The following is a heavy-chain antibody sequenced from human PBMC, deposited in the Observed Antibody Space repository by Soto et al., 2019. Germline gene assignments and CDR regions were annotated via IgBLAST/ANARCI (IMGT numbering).Heavy chain of an antibody. J-gene: IGHJ4*02. V-gene: IGHV4-30-2*02. CDR2: IYHTGTT. CDR1: GGSINSGDYS. Sequence: SETLSLTCTVSGGSINSGDYSWTWIRQPPGKGLEWIGYIYHTGTTYYNMSLKSRVTISVDRSKNQFSLKLSSVTAADTAVYYCVRSFQGLDWGQGTLVTVSS. CDR3: VRSFQGLD. D-gene: IGHD4-17*01.